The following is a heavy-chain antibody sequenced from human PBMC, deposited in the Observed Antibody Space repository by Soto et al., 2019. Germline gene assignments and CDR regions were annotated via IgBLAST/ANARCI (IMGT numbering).Heavy chain of an antibody. CDR1: GFSLRSTGMC. CDR2: IDGDDDK. V-gene: IGHV2-70*01. CDR3: ARTTVARSGYFFDS. Sequence: SGPTLVNPTQTLTLTCTFSGFSLRSTGMCVSWIRQPPGKALEWLALIDGDDDKYYSTSLETRLTISKDTSKNQVVLTMTNMDPVDTATYYCARTTVARSGYFFDSWGQGTLVTVSS. D-gene: IGHD3-3*01. J-gene: IGHJ4*02.